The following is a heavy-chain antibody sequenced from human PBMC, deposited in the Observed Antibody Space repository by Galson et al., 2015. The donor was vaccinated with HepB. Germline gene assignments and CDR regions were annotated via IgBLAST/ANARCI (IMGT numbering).Heavy chain of an antibody. Sequence: SETLSLTCTVSGGSISNYFWSWVRQPPGRGLEWIGYIYSSGSTSYNPSLRSRVTISVDTSKNHFSLRLSSVTAADTAVYYCARRYYYDSSGYTPIDYWGQGTLVTVSS. CDR2: IYSSGST. J-gene: IGHJ4*02. CDR1: GGSISNYF. V-gene: IGHV4-59*08. CDR3: ARRYYYDSSGYTPIDY. D-gene: IGHD3-22*01.